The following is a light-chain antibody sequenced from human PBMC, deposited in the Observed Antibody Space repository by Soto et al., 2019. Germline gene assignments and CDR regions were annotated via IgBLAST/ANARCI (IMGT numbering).Light chain of an antibody. CDR1: SSDVGGYNY. CDR3: SSYPSSSSVV. Sequence: QSVLTQPASVSGSPGQSMTISCTGTSSDVGGYNYVSWYQQHPGKAPKLMIYDVSNRPSGVSNRFSGSKSGNTASLTISGLKAEDEADYYCSSYPSSSSVVFGGGTKLTVL. CDR2: DVS. J-gene: IGLJ2*01. V-gene: IGLV2-14*01.